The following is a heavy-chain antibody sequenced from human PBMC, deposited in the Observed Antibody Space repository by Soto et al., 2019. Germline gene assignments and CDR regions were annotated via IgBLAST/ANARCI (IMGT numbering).Heavy chain of an antibody. CDR1: RAFINSGGFY. Sequence: QVQLQESGPGLVKPTQTLSLTCSVSRAFINSGGFYYSWIRQPPGKGLEWLGYIFHSGSTLYNQSHRGRLTLSADTYRNQLSLYLTSVTAADTAVYYCVRGGIAGHWFDPWGQGILVTVSS. V-gene: IGHV4-31*03. J-gene: IGHJ5*02. D-gene: IGHD2-15*01. CDR2: IFHSGST. CDR3: VRGGIAGHWFDP.